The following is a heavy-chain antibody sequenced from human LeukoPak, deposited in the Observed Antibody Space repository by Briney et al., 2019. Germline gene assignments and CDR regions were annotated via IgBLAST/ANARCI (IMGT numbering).Heavy chain of an antibody. Sequence: SETLSLTCTVSGDSVSGYYGSWIRQPPGKGLEWIGYFYTSANTNYNPSLNSRVTMSVDTSKNQFSLKLTSVTAADTAVYYCARGLRDEERHYGYYYMDVWGKGTTVTVSS. D-gene: IGHD3-22*01. CDR2: FYTSANT. J-gene: IGHJ6*03. CDR3: ARGLRDEERHYGYYYMDV. V-gene: IGHV4-4*09. CDR1: GDSVSGYY.